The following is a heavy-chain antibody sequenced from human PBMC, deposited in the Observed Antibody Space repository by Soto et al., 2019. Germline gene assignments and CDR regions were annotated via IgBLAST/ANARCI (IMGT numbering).Heavy chain of an antibody. J-gene: IGHJ4*02. D-gene: IGHD3-10*01. CDR2: ISTYNGNT. CDR1: GYTFTSYG. CDR3: AREMVRGVGSDY. Sequence: GASVKVSCKASGYTFTSYGISWVRQAPGQGLEWMGWISTYNGNTKYAQKLQGKVTMTTDTSTSTAYMELRSLRSDDTAVFYCAREMVRGVGSDYWGQGTLVTVPQ. V-gene: IGHV1-18*01.